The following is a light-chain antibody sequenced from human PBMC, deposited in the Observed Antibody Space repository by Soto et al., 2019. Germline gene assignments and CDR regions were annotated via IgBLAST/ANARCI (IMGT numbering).Light chain of an antibody. V-gene: IGKV3-20*01. Sequence: EIAMTQSPVTLSASPGERVTLSCRASQSVNINLAWYQQRPGQAPRVLIYGASNRASGIPDRFSGSGSGTDFTLTISRLEPEDFAVYYCQQYGSSPPYTFGQGTKLEIK. J-gene: IGKJ2*01. CDR1: QSVNIN. CDR2: GAS. CDR3: QQYGSSPPYT.